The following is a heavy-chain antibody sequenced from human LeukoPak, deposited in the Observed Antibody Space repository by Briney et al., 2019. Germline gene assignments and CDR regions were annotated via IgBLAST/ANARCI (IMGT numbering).Heavy chain of an antibody. Sequence: GGSLRLSCAASGFTFSSYSMNWVRQAPGKGLEWVSYISSSSSTIYYADSVKGRFTISRDNAKNSLYLQMNSLRAEDTAVYYCARGPIRFHNWNREQFDYWGQGTLVTVSS. V-gene: IGHV3-48*01. CDR3: ARGPIRFHNWNREQFDY. CDR2: ISSSSSTI. J-gene: IGHJ4*02. CDR1: GFTFSSYS. D-gene: IGHD1-20*01.